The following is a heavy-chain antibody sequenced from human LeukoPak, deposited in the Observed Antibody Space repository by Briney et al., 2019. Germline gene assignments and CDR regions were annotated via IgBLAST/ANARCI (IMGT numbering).Heavy chain of an antibody. J-gene: IGHJ5*02. V-gene: IGHV1-24*01. D-gene: IGHD3-9*01. CDR3: AATYYDILTGSNWFDP. Sequence: SVTVSWKVSAYTPTDLSMHWVRQAPGNGLEWKGGFDPEDGETIYAQKFQGRVTMTEDTSTDTAYMELSSLRSEDTAVYYCAATYYDILTGSNWFDPWGQGTLVTVSS. CDR2: FDPEDGET. CDR1: AYTPTDLS.